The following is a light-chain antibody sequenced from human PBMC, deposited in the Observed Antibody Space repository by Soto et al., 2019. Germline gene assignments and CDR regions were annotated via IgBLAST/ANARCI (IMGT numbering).Light chain of an antibody. Sequence: EIVLTQSPGTLSLSPGEGATLSCRASQSVSSSYLAGYQQKPGQAPRLLIYGVSSRATGIPDRFSGSGSGPDFTLTINRLEPEDFAVYSCQQYGSSPLTFGGGTKVEIK. J-gene: IGKJ4*01. CDR1: QSVSSSY. CDR3: QQYGSSPLT. CDR2: GVS. V-gene: IGKV3-20*01.